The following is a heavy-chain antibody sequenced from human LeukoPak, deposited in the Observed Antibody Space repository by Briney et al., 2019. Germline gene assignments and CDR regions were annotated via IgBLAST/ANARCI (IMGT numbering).Heavy chain of an antibody. Sequence: SETLSLTCTVSGGSISSYYWSWIRQPAGKGLEWIGRIYTSGSTNYNPSLKSRVTMSVDTSKNQFSLKLSSVTAADTAVYYCARDITSGASRGYYYDSSGYLFDYWGQGTLVTVSS. V-gene: IGHV4-4*07. CDR2: IYTSGST. CDR3: ARDITSGASRGYYYDSSGYLFDY. CDR1: GGSISSYY. J-gene: IGHJ4*02. D-gene: IGHD3-22*01.